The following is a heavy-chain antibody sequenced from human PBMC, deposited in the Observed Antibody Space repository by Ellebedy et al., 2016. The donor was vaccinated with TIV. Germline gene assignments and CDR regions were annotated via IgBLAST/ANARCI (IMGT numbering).Heavy chain of an antibody. Sequence: AASVKVSCKTSAYTFTAYYMHWVRQVPGQGLQWVGWINTGRGDTNYAQKFQGRVTMTRDTSIRTAYMELSSLTSDDTAVYYCALDREGQGDWGFDPWGQGTLVTVSS. V-gene: IGHV1-2*02. CDR2: INTGRGDT. J-gene: IGHJ5*02. CDR3: ALDREGQGDWGFDP. CDR1: AYTFTAYY. D-gene: IGHD7-27*01.